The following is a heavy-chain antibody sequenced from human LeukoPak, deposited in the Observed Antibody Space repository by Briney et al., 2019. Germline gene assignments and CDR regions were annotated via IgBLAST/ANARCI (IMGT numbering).Heavy chain of an antibody. J-gene: IGHJ4*02. CDR1: GFTFSDYY. D-gene: IGHD6-13*01. V-gene: IGHV3-11*04. CDR3: ARAIAAAGTWYFDY. Sequence: GGFLRLSCAASGFTFSDYYMSWIRQAPGKGLEWVSYISSSGSTIYYADSVKGRFTISRDNAKNSLYLQMNSLRAEDTAVYYCARAIAAAGTWYFDYWGQGTLVTVSS. CDR2: ISSSGSTI.